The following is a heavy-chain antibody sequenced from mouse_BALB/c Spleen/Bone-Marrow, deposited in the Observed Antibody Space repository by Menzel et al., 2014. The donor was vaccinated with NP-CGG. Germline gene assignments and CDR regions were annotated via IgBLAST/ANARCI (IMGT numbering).Heavy chain of an antibody. D-gene: IGHD2-4*01. Sequence: EVQRVESGPGLVKPSLSLSLTCSVTGYSITGGYFWNWIRQFPGNKLEWMGYISYDGSNNYNPSLKNRISIIRDTSRSRFFLKLNSVTTEDTAEYFCTRALMIVTGPVDYWGQGTSVTVSS. V-gene: IGHV3-6*02. CDR1: GYSITGGYF. J-gene: IGHJ4*01. CDR3: TRALMIVTGPVDY. CDR2: ISYDGSN.